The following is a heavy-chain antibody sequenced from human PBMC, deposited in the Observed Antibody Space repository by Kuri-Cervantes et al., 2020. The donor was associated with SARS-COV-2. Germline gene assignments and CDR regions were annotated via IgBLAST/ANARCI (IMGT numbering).Heavy chain of an antibody. CDR2: IYYSGST. CDR3: ARTHAGLSPYYFDY. J-gene: IGHJ4*02. CDR1: GGSISSYY. Sequence: GSLRLSCTVSGGSISSYYWSWIRQPPGKGLEWIGYIYYSGSTYYNPSLKSRVTISVDTSKNQFSLKLSSVTAADTAVYYCARTHAGLSPYYFDYWGQGTLVTVSS. D-gene: IGHD2-8*01. V-gene: IGHV4-59*08.